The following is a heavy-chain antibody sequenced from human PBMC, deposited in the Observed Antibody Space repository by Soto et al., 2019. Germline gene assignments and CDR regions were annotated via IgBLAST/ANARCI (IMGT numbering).Heavy chain of an antibody. CDR2: IWYDGSNK. V-gene: IGHV3-33*01. D-gene: IGHD2-21*01. CDR3: ARLWIVEKYYYGMDV. Sequence: PGGSLRLSCAASGFTFSSYGMHWVRQAPGKGLEWVAVIWYDGSNKYYADSVKGRFTISRDNSKNTLYLQMNSLRAEDTAVYYCARLWIVEKYYYGMDVWGQGTTVTVSS. CDR1: GFTFSSYG. J-gene: IGHJ6*02.